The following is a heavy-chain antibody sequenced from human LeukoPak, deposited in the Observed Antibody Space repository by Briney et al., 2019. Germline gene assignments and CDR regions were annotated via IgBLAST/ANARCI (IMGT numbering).Heavy chain of an antibody. V-gene: IGHV3-23*01. J-gene: IGHJ4*02. D-gene: IGHD5-18*01. CDR3: ARDAGYGYWVVDY. CDR2: TSGSGGST. Sequence: GGSLRLSCAASGFTFSSYAMSWVRQAPGKGLEWVSATSGSGGSTYYADSVKGRFTISRDNAKNSLYLQMNSLRAEDTAVYYCARDAGYGYWVVDYWGQGTLVTVSS. CDR1: GFTFSSYA.